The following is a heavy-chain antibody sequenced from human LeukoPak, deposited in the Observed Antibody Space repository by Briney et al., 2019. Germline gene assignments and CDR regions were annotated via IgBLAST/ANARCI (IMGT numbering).Heavy chain of an antibody. D-gene: IGHD2-2*01. CDR3: ARQHCSSTSCHLDY. CDR2: VAYSGNT. V-gene: IGHV4-30-4*01. J-gene: IGHJ4*02. Sequence: SQTLSLTCTVSGGSITSGEHYCSWIRQRPGKGLEWIGYVAYSGNTNYNPSLSSRVTMSVDTSKNQFSLKLSSVTAADTAVYYCARQHCSSTSCHLDYWGQGTLVTVSS. CDR1: GGSITSGEHY.